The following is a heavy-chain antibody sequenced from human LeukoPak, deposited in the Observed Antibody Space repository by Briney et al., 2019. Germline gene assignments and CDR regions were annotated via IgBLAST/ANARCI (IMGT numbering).Heavy chain of an antibody. Sequence: ASVKVSCKASGYTFTGYYMHWVRQAPGQGLEWMGWMNPNSGNTGYAQKFQGRVTMTRNTSISTAYMELSSLRSEDTAVYYCARGRKSLDSRRIRRYYFDYWGQGTLVTVSS. CDR1: GYTFTGYY. D-gene: IGHD3-22*01. J-gene: IGHJ4*02. CDR3: ARGRKSLDSRRIRRYYFDY. CDR2: MNPNSGNT. V-gene: IGHV1-8*02.